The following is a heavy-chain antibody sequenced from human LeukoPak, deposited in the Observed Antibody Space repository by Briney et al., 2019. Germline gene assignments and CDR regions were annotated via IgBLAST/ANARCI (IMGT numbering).Heavy chain of an antibody. CDR2: IYHSGST. D-gene: IGHD6-13*01. J-gene: IGHJ5*02. CDR3: ARRPGVAAAGGWFDP. V-gene: IGHV4-38-2*02. CDR1: GYSISSGYY. Sequence: SETLSLTCTVSGYSISSGYYWGWLRQPPGKGLEWIGSIYHSGSTYYNPSLKSRVTISVDTSKNQFSLKLSSVTAADTAVYYCARRPGVAAAGGWFDPWGQGTLVTVSS.